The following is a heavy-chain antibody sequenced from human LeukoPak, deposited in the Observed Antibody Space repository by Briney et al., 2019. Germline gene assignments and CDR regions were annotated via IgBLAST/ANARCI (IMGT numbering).Heavy chain of an antibody. J-gene: IGHJ4*02. Sequence: ASVKVSCKASGYTFTSYGISWVRQAPGQGLEWMGWISAYNGNTNYAQKLQGRVTMTTDTSTSTAYMELRSLRSDDTAVYYCARDHTYYYGSGTYRWATFDYWGQGTLVTVSS. CDR2: ISAYNGNT. CDR3: ARDHTYYYGSGTYRWATFDY. CDR1: GYTFTSYG. V-gene: IGHV1-18*01. D-gene: IGHD3-10*01.